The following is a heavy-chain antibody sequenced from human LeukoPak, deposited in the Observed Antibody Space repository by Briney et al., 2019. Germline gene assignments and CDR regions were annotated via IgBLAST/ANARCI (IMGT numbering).Heavy chain of an antibody. V-gene: IGHV1-18*01. D-gene: IGHD2-2*01. Sequence: ASVKVSCKASGYTFTSYGISWVRQAPGQGLEWMGWISVYNGNVNYAQNLQGRVTMTTDTSTSTAYMELRSLRSDDTAVYYCARAPESLIILSSTNDYWGQGTLVTVSS. CDR3: ARAPESLIILSSTNDY. J-gene: IGHJ4*02. CDR2: ISVYNGNV. CDR1: GYTFTSYG.